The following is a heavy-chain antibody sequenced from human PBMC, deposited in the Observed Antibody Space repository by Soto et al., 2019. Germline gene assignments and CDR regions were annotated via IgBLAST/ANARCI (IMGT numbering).Heavy chain of an antibody. CDR3: ASPSIAVHFEY. D-gene: IGHD6-19*01. Sequence: GGSLRLSCAASRFTFSSYAISWVRLAPGKGLGWVAAISGSGGSTYYADSVKGRFTISRDNSKNTLYLQMNSLRAADTAVYYGASPSIAVHFEYWGQGTLVTVAS. V-gene: IGHV3-23*01. CDR2: ISGSGGST. CDR1: RFTFSSYA. J-gene: IGHJ4*02.